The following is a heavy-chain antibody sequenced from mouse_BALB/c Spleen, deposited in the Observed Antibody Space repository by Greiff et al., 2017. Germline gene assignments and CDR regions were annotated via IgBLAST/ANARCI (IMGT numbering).Heavy chain of an antibody. CDR2: IRSKSNNYAT. V-gene: IGHV10-1*02. CDR3: VRLHYYGSSEYFDV. D-gene: IGHD1-1*01. Sequence: EVMLVESGGGLVQPKGSLKLSCAASGFTFNTYAMNWVRQAPGKGLEWVARIRSKSNNYATYYADSVKDRFTISRDDSQSMLYLQMNNLKTEDTAMYYCVRLHYYGSSEYFDVWGAGTTVTVSS. CDR1: GFTFNTYA. J-gene: IGHJ1*01.